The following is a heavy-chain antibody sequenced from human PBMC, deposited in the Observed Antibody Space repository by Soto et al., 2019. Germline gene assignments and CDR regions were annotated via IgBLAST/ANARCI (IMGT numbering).Heavy chain of an antibody. J-gene: IGHJ3*02. V-gene: IGHV5-51*01. CDR3: ARTHPYSGSYYAFDI. D-gene: IGHD1-26*01. CDR1: GYSFTSYW. Sequence: GESLKISCKGSGYSFTSYWIGWVRQMPGKGLEWMGIIYPGDSDTRYSPSFQGQVTISADKSISTAYLQWSSLKASDTAMYYCARTHPYSGSYYAFDIWGQGTMVTVSS. CDR2: IYPGDSDT.